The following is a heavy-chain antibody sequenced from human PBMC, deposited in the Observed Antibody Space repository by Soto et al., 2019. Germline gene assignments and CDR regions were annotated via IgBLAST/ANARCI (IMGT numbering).Heavy chain of an antibody. D-gene: IGHD3-22*01. Sequence: GGSLRLSCAASGFTFSSYAMHWVRQAPGKGLEWVAVISYDGSNKYYADSVKGRFTISRDNSKNTLYLQMNSLRAEDTAVYYCARARSGYYYGTWYFDLWGRGTLVTVSS. CDR1: GFTFSSYA. J-gene: IGHJ2*01. V-gene: IGHV3-30-3*01. CDR2: ISYDGSNK. CDR3: ARARSGYYYGTWYFDL.